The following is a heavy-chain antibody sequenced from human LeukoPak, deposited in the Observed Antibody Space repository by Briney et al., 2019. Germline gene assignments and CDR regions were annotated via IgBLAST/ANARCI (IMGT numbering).Heavy chain of an antibody. V-gene: IGHV1-18*01. D-gene: IGHD2-2*01. Sequence: GASVKVSCKASGYTFTNYGISWVRQAPGQGLEWMGWISAYNGNTNYAQKLQGRVTMTTDTSTSTAYMELRSLRSDDTAVYYCARSCSSTSCYWPVDYWGQGTLVTVSS. J-gene: IGHJ4*02. CDR2: ISAYNGNT. CDR1: GYTFTNYG. CDR3: ARSCSSTSCYWPVDY.